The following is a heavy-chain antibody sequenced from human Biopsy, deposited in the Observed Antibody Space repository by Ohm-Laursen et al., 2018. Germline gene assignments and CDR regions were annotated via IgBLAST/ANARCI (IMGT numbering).Heavy chain of an antibody. J-gene: IGHJ4*02. Sequence: ASVKVSCNGSGYIFTSFGVSWVRQAPGHGLEWMGWVSTYNGNTEYEQKFQGRVTMTTDTSANTAYMELRSLRSDDTAVYFCARVREGGLLDYWGQGILVTVSS. D-gene: IGHD3-16*01. CDR1: GYIFTSFG. CDR2: VSTYNGNT. V-gene: IGHV1-18*01. CDR3: ARVREGGLLDY.